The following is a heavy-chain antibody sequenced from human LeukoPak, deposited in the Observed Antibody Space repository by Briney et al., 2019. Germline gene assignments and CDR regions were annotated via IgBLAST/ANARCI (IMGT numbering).Heavy chain of an antibody. CDR1: GFTFSSYD. Sequence: RGSLRLSRAASGFTFSSYDMHGVRPATGKGVEWVSAICTAGDTYYSGSVKGRFTISRENAKNSLYLQMNSLSAGDTAVYYCARMGSSYGYRAFDIWGQGTMVTVSS. V-gene: IGHV3-13*01. CDR3: ARMGSSYGYRAFDI. CDR2: ICTAGDT. J-gene: IGHJ3*02. D-gene: IGHD5-18*01.